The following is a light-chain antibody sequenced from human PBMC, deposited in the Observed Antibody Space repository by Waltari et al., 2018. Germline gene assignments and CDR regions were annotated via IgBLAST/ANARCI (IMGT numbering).Light chain of an antibody. V-gene: IGKV1-5*03. J-gene: IGKJ1*01. CDR3: QQYYSYSWT. Sequence: DIQMTQSPSTLSASVGDTVTITCRASQSISTWLAWYQQKPGKAPHLLIYQASSLDSGVPSRVSGSGSVTEFTLTINNLQPEDFATYYCQQYYSYSWTFGQGTKVEIK. CDR1: QSISTW. CDR2: QAS.